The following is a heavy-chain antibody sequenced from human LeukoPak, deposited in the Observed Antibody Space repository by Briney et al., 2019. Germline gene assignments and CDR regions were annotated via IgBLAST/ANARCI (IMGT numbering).Heavy chain of an antibody. CDR1: GFTFSSVW. CDR3: AKGLAVAGKGFDY. CDR2: IKSQPDGGTT. Sequence: GGSLRLSCAASGFTFSSVWMNWVRQAPGKGLEWVGHIKSQPDGGTTDYAAPVKGRFTISRDNSKNKLYLQMSSLRAEDTAVYYCAKGLAVAGKGFDYWGQGTVVTVSS. D-gene: IGHD6-19*01. V-gene: IGHV3-15*07. J-gene: IGHJ4*02.